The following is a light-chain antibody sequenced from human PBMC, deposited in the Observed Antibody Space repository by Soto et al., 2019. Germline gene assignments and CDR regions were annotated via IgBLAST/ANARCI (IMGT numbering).Light chain of an antibody. CDR3: SSYTSSSTLGV. CDR2: DDA. Sequence: QSALTQPASVSGSPGQSITISCTGTSSDIGGYNFVSWYQQHPGKAPKLIIYDDANRPSGVSNRFSGSKSGNTASLTISGLQAEDEADYYCSSYTSSSTLGVFGGGTKLTVL. CDR1: SSDIGGYNF. V-gene: IGLV2-14*03. J-gene: IGLJ3*02.